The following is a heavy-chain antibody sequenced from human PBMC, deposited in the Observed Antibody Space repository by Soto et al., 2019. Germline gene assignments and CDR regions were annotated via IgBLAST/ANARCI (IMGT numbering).Heavy chain of an antibody. CDR2: INAGNGNT. D-gene: IGHD6-13*01. J-gene: IGHJ4*02. V-gene: IGHV1-3*01. Sequence: ASVKVSCKASGYTFTSYAMHWVRQAPGQRLEWMGWINAGNGNTKYSQKFQGRVTITRDTSASTAYMELSSLRSEDTAVYYCARSLGIAAAVALDYWGQGTLVTVSS. CDR3: ARSLGIAAAVALDY. CDR1: GYTFTSYA.